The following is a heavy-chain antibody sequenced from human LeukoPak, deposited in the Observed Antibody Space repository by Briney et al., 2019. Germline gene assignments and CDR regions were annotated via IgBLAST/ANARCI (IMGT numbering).Heavy chain of an antibody. Sequence: GGSLRLSCTVSGFTVSSNSMSWVRQAPGKGLEWVSFIYSDNTHYSDSVKGRFTISRDNSKNTLYLQMNSLRAEDTAVYYCAKDRDSSGWYGVGYWGQGTLVTVSS. CDR2: IYSDNT. J-gene: IGHJ4*02. CDR3: AKDRDSSGWYGVGY. V-gene: IGHV3-66*03. CDR1: GFTVSSNS. D-gene: IGHD6-19*01.